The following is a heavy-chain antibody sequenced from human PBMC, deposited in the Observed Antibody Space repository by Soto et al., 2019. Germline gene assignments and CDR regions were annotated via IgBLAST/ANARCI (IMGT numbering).Heavy chain of an antibody. V-gene: IGHV3-21*01. CDR1: GFTFSSYT. CDR3: ARSGAIDYYDSSGWYFFDY. D-gene: IGHD3-22*01. CDR2: ISRGSTYI. Sequence: EVQLVESGGGLVKPGGSLRLSCAASGFTFSSYTMNWVRQAPGKGLEWVSSISRGSTYIYYGDSMKGRFTISRDNAQNSLDLQMNSLRAEDTAVYYCARSGAIDYYDSSGWYFFDYWGQGTLVTVSS. J-gene: IGHJ4*02.